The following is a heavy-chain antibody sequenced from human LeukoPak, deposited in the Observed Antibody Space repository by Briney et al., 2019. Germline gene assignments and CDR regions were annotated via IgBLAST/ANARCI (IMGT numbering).Heavy chain of an antibody. CDR2: IRYDGTNT. CDR1: GFTFNSYG. J-gene: IGHJ3*02. D-gene: IGHD3-10*01. Sequence: GGSLRLSCAASGFTFNSYGMHWVRQAPGKGLEWVAFIRYDGTNTYYADSVKGRFTISRDNSKNTLYLQMNSLRAEDTAVYYCARSPFMVRGVIDAFDIWGQGTMVTVSS. V-gene: IGHV3-30*02. CDR3: ARSPFMVRGVIDAFDI.